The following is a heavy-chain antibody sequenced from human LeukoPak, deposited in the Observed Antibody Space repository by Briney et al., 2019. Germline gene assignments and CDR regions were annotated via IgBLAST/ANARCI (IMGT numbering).Heavy chain of an antibody. CDR1: GFTFSSYS. V-gene: IGHV3-21*01. CDR3: ARDPFTTKWELTVWYYFDY. D-gene: IGHD1-26*01. CDR2: ISSSSSYI. J-gene: IGHJ4*02. Sequence: GGSLRLSCAASGFTFSSYSMSWVRQAPGKGLEWVSSISSSSSYIYYADSVKGRFTISRDNAKNSLYLQMNSLRAEDTAVYYCARDPFTTKWELTVWYYFDYWGQGTQVTVSP.